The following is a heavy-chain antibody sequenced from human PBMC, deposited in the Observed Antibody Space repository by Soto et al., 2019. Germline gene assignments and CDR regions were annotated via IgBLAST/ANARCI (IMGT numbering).Heavy chain of an antibody. D-gene: IGHD3-9*01. CDR2: ISNDGSNK. V-gene: IGHV3-30-3*02. CDR3: AKLRYFDWSSYNWFEY. CDR1: GFSFGSYA. Sequence: GGSLRLSCAASGFSFGSYAFHWVRQTPGKGLEWVAYISNDGSNKYYADSVKGRFTVSRDNSKNTLYLQMNSLRVEDTAVYYCAKLRYFDWSSYNWFEYWGQGTPVTVSS. J-gene: IGHJ5*01.